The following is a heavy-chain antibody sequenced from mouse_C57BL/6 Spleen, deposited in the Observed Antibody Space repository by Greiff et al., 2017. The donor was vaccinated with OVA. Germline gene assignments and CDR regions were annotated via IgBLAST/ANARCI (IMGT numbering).Heavy chain of an antibody. V-gene: IGHV1-82*01. J-gene: IGHJ3*01. D-gene: IGHD1-1*01. CDR1: GYAFSSSW. CDR3: ALYYGSSYGGFAY. Sequence: QVQLKESGPELVKPGASVKISCKASGYAFSSSWMNWVKQRPGKGLEWIGRIYPGDGDTKYNGKFKGKATLTADKSYSTAYMQLSILTSADSAVYFCALYYGSSYGGFAYWGQGTLVTVSA. CDR2: IYPGDGDT.